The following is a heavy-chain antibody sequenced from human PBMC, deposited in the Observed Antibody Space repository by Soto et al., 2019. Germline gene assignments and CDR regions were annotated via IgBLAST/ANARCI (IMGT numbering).Heavy chain of an antibody. V-gene: IGHV1-69*13. CDR2: IIPIFGTA. Sequence: ASVNVSCKSSGGTFRSYAFRWVRQAPGQELEWMGWIIPIFGTANYAQKFQGRVTSFADESTSTAYMELSSLRSEDTAVYCCASGGDYYYYGMDVWGQGTTVTVSS. D-gene: IGHD3-16*01. CDR3: ASGGDYYYYGMDV. J-gene: IGHJ6*02. CDR1: GGTFRSYA.